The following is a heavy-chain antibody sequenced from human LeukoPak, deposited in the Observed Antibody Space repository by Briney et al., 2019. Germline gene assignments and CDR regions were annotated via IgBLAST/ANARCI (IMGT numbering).Heavy chain of an antibody. CDR1: GFTFSNYW. D-gene: IGHD2/OR15-2a*01. Sequence: GGSLRLSCAASGFTFSNYWMHWVRQAPGKGLAWVARIKSDGTTTSDADSVKGRFTISRDNSKNTLYLQMNSLRAEDTAVYYCAKISAPFDYWGQGTLVTVSS. CDR2: IKSDGTTT. V-gene: IGHV3-74*01. CDR3: AKISAPFDY. J-gene: IGHJ4*02.